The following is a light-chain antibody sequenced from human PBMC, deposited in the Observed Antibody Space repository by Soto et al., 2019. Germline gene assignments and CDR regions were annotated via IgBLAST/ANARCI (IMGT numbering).Light chain of an antibody. CDR1: TGPVTNGHF. Sequence: QAVVTQEPSLTVSPGGTVTLTCGSSTGPVTNGHFPYWFQQKPGQAPSTLIYNTNNKHSWTPARFSGSLLGGKAALTLSGAQPEDEADYYCLLIYGGVGAVFGGGTKVTVL. V-gene: IGLV7-46*01. CDR2: NTN. CDR3: LLIYGGVGAV. J-gene: IGLJ3*02.